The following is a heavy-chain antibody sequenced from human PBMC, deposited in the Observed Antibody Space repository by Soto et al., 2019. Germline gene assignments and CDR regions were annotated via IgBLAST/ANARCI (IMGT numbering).Heavy chain of an antibody. CDR1: GYTFTGYY. CDR3: ARGILYCSGGSCYVTGPYDAFDI. J-gene: IGHJ3*02. Sequence: ASVKVSCKASGYTFTGYYMHWVRQAPGQGLEWMGWINPNSGGTNYAQKFQGWVTMTRDTPISTAYMELSRLRSNDTAVYYGARGILYCSGGSCYVTGPYDAFDIWGQGTMVTVSS. D-gene: IGHD2-15*01. CDR2: INPNSGGT. V-gene: IGHV1-2*04.